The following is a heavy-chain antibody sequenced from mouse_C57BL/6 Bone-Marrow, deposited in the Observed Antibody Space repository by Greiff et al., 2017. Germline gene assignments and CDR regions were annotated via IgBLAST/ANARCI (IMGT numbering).Heavy chain of an antibody. Sequence: QVQLQQPGAELVKPGASVKLSCKASGYTFTSYWMHWVKQRPGQGLEWIGMIHPNSGSTNYNEKFKSKATLTVDKSSSTAYMQLSSLTSEDSAVYYCARSYIPVVAFDVWGTGTTVTVSS. D-gene: IGHD1-1*01. CDR2: IHPNSGST. CDR3: ARSYIPVVAFDV. CDR1: GYTFTSYW. J-gene: IGHJ1*03. V-gene: IGHV1-64*01.